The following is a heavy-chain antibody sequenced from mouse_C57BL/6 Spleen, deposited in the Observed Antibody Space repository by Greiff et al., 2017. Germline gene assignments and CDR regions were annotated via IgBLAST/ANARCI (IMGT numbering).Heavy chain of an antibody. Sequence: VQRVESGPELVKPGASVKISCKASGYAFSSSWMNWVKQRPGKGLEWIGRIYPGDGDTNYNGKFKGKATLTADKSSSTAYMQLSSLTSEDSAVYFCARGGNYFDDWGQGTTLTVSS. CDR2: IYPGDGDT. V-gene: IGHV1-82*01. CDR1: GYAFSSSW. CDR3: ARGGNYFDD. J-gene: IGHJ2*01.